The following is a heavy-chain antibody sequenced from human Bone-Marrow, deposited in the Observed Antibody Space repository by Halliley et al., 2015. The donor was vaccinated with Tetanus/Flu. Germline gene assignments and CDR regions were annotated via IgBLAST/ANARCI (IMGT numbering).Heavy chain of an antibody. D-gene: IGHD2-15*01. CDR3: ARNMVVAAAAELFQD. Sequence: LRLSCDVSGYSISDGGFFWSWVRQPPGKGLEWIGYIYYRGSTYYNPSLNIAVTISVDASKNPFSLPLTSVTAADTAVYYCARNMVVAAAAELFQDWGQGTLVTVS. CDR2: IYYRGST. V-gene: IGHV4-30-4*01. CDR1: GYSISDGGFF. J-gene: IGHJ1*01.